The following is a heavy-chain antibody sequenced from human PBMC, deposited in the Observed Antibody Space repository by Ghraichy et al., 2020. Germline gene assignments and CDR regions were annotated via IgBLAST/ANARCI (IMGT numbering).Heavy chain of an antibody. V-gene: IGHV4-59*01. Sequence: IGHIYHSGSTSYNPSLKSRVTISADTSKNQFSLKLTSVTAADTAVYYCARFGGCTNGVCSTDAFDIW. J-gene: IGHJ3*02. CDR2: IYHSGST. CDR3: ARFGGCTNGVCSTDAFDI. D-gene: IGHD2-8*01.